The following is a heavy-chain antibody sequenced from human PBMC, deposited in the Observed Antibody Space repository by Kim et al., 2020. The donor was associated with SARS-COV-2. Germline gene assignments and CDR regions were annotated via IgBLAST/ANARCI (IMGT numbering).Heavy chain of an antibody. Sequence: SETLSLTCAVSGGSISSSNWWSWVRQPPGKGLEWIGEIYHSGSTNYNPSLKSRVTISVDKSKNQFSLKLSSVTAADTAVYYCARALTVTKGYDGMDVWGQGTTVTVSS. D-gene: IGHD4-17*01. J-gene: IGHJ6*02. CDR2: IYHSGST. CDR3: ARALTVTKGYDGMDV. CDR1: GGSISSSNW. V-gene: IGHV4-4*02.